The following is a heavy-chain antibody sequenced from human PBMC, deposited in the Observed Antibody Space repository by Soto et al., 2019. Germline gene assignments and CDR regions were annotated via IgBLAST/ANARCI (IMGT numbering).Heavy chain of an antibody. Sequence: SETLSLTCAVYGGSFSGYYWSWIRQPPGKGLEWIGEINHSGSTNYNPSLKSRVTISVDTSKNQFSLKLSSVTAADTAVYYCARLGSFYYYYGMDVWGKGTTVTVSS. CDR1: GGSFSGYY. J-gene: IGHJ6*04. V-gene: IGHV4-34*01. CDR3: ARLGSFYYYYGMDV. D-gene: IGHD3-16*01. CDR2: INHSGST.